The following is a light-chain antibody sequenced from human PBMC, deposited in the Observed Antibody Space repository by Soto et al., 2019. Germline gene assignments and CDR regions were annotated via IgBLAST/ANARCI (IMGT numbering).Light chain of an antibody. Sequence: DIQTTQSPSSLSASVGDRVTITCQASQDITNYLNWYQQKPGKAPKLLIYDASNSETGVPSRFSGSGSGTDFTFTITNLQPEDIATYYCQQYDNLPLTFGGGTKVDIK. CDR1: QDITNY. V-gene: IGKV1-33*01. CDR2: DAS. J-gene: IGKJ4*01. CDR3: QQYDNLPLT.